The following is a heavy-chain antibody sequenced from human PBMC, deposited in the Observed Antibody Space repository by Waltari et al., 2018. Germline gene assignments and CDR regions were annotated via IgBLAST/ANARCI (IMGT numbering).Heavy chain of an antibody. CDR2: IYYSGRT. CDR1: GVPLSSSSDY. CDR3: ARGTLAAAVAY. V-gene: IGHV4-39*01. J-gene: IGHJ4*02. Sequence: QLQLQESGPGLVKPSETLSLTCPVSGVPLSSSSDYWGWIRQPPGKGLEWIGRIYYSGRTYYNPSLKSRVTISVDTSKNQFSLKLSSVTAADTAVYYCARGTLAAAVAYWGQGTLVTVSS. D-gene: IGHD6-13*01.